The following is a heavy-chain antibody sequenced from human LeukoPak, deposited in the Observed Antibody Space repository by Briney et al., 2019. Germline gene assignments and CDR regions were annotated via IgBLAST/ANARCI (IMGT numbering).Heavy chain of an antibody. CDR2: INHSGST. Sequence: PSETLSLTCTVSGGSFRTYYWSWIRQPPGKGLDWIGEINHSGSTNYNPSLKSRVTISVDTSKNQFSLKLSSVTAADTAVYYCAREHGDYSSGYYYYYYMDVWGKGTTVTVSS. J-gene: IGHJ6*03. V-gene: IGHV4-34*01. CDR3: AREHGDYSSGYYYYYYMDV. D-gene: IGHD4-17*01. CDR1: GGSFRTYY.